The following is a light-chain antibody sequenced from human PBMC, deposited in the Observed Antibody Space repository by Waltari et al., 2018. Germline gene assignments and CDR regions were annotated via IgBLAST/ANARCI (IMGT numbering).Light chain of an antibody. Sequence: EIVLTQSPATLSLSPGERATLSCRASQSVSSDLAWFLQKPGQAPRLLIYDASDRATGIPARFNGSGSGTDFTLTISSLEPEDFAVYYCQQAKSFPLTFGGGTKVEI. J-gene: IGKJ4*01. CDR1: QSVSSD. CDR2: DAS. V-gene: IGKV3-11*01. CDR3: QQAKSFPLT.